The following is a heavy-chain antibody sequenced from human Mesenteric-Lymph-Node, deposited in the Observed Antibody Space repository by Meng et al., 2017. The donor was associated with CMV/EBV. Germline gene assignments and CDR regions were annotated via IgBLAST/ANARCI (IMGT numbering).Heavy chain of an antibody. CDR1: GFTFSSYW. Sequence: GESLKISCAASGFTFSSYWMSWVRQAPGKGLEWVSSISSSSSYIYYADSVKGRFTISRDNAKNSLYLQMNSLRAEDTAVYYCAREDHEDFPLDYWGQGTLVTVSS. D-gene: IGHD1-14*01. CDR3: AREDHEDFPLDY. J-gene: IGHJ4*02. CDR2: ISSSSSYI. V-gene: IGHV3-21*01.